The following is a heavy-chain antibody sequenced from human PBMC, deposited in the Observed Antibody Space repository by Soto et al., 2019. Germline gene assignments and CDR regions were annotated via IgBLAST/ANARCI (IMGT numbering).Heavy chain of an antibody. CDR2: ISGSGDGDGT. CDR3: AITMVGGAISDYYYGIDV. V-gene: IGHV3-23*01. CDR1: GFTFSSYA. D-gene: IGHD3-10*01. Sequence: GGSLRLSCAASGFTFSSYAMTWVRQAPGRGLEWVSAISGSGDGDGTYYADSVKGRFSISRDNAKNSLYLQMNSLRVEDTAVYYCAITMVGGAISDYYYGIDVWGQGTTVTVSS. J-gene: IGHJ6*02.